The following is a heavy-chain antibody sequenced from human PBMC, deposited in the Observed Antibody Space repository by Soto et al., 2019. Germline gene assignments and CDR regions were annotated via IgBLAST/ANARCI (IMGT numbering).Heavy chain of an antibody. CDR1: GGSFSGYY. CDR3: ARGQSLVDTAMVTGYYFDY. CDR2: INHSGST. Sequence: SETLSLTCAVYGGSFSGYYWSWIRQPPGKGLEWIGEINHSGSTNYNPSLKSRVTISVDTSKNQFSLKLSSVTAADTAVYYCARGQSLVDTAMVTGYYFDYWGQGTLVTVSS. J-gene: IGHJ4*02. V-gene: IGHV4-34*01. D-gene: IGHD5-18*01.